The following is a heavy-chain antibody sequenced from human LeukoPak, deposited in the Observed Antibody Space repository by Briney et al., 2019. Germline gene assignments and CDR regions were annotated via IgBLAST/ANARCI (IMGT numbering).Heavy chain of an antibody. CDR3: ARVVAAVNWFDP. CDR2: IYYSGST. J-gene: IGHJ5*02. V-gene: IGHV4-39*01. Sequence: PSETLSLTCTVSGGSISSSSYYWGWIRQPPGKGLEWIGSIYYSGSTCYNPSLKSRVTISVDTSKNQFSLKLSSVTAADTAVYYCARVVAAVNWFDPWGQGTLVTVSS. D-gene: IGHD2-15*01. CDR1: GGSISSSSYY.